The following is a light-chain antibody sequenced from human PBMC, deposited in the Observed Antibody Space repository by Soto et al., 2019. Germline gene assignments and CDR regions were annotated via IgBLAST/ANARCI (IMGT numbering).Light chain of an antibody. CDR3: AAWDDSLSGVV. CDR2: RND. CDR1: SSNIGSNY. V-gene: IGLV1-47*01. J-gene: IGLJ3*02. Sequence: QSVLTQPPSASGTPGQRVTISCSGSSSNIGSNYVYWYQLPGCTDPKLLIYRNDQRPSGVPDRFSGSKSGTSASLAISGLRSEDEADYNCAAWDDSLSGVVFGGGTKLTVL.